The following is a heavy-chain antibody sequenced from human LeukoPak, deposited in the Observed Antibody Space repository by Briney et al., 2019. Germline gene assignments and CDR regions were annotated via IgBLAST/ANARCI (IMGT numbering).Heavy chain of an antibody. J-gene: IGHJ4*02. CDR1: GFTFSSYA. CDR2: TSYDGSHI. CDR3: AREERRGYSYGYFDY. D-gene: IGHD5-18*01. V-gene: IGHV3-30*04. Sequence: GRSLRLSCAASGFTFSSYAMHWVRQAPGKGLEWVAVTSYDGSHIYYPDSVKGRFTISRDNPKNTLYLQMNSLGPEDTALYYCAREERRGYSYGYFDYWGQGTLVTVSS.